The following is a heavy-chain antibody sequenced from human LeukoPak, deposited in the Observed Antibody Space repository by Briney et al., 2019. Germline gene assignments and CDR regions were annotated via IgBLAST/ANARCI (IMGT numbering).Heavy chain of an antibody. CDR3: ARSFSRRGSSSSWSGHPRFDY. CDR2: INPSGGST. Sequence: ASVKVSCKASGYTFTSYHMHWVRQAPGQGLEWMGIINPSGGSTNYAQKFQGRVTITRNTSISTAYMELSSLRSEDTAVYYCARSFSRRGSSSSWSGHPRFDYWGQGTLVTVSS. CDR1: GYTFTSYH. J-gene: IGHJ4*02. V-gene: IGHV1-46*01. D-gene: IGHD6-13*01.